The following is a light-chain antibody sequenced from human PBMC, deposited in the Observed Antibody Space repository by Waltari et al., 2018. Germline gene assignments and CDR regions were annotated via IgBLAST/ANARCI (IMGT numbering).Light chain of an antibody. V-gene: IGKV3-15*01. Sequence: EVVMTQSPATLSVSPGERATLSCRASQNVNSNLAWYQQKPGQAPRLLIYGASSTATDIPARFSGSGSGTEFTLTISSLQSEDFAVYYCHQYNNWPPYTFGQGTKLEIK. J-gene: IGKJ2*01. CDR1: QNVNSN. CDR3: HQYNNWPPYT. CDR2: GAS.